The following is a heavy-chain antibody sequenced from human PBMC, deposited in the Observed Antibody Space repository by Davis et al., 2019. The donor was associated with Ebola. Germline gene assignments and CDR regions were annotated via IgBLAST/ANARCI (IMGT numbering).Heavy chain of an antibody. J-gene: IGHJ6*02. CDR2: INPSGGST. CDR1: GYTFTSYD. Sequence: ASVKVSCKASGYTFTSYDINWVRQATGQGLEWMGIINPSGGSTSYAQKFQGRVTMTRDTSTSTVYMELSSLRAEDTAVYYCARDLRSYYYYYGMDVWGQGTTVTVSS. CDR3: ARDLRSYYYYYGMDV. D-gene: IGHD4-17*01. V-gene: IGHV1-46*01.